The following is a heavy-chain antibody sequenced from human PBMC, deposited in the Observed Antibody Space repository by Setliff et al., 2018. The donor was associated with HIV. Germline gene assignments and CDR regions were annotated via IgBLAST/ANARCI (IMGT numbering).Heavy chain of an antibody. D-gene: IGHD6-19*01. V-gene: IGHV3-66*02. CDR3: ARGRVSKQLPPLDA. J-gene: IGHJ5*02. CDR1: GFTVSTNY. CDR2: ISFGGRT. Sequence: LRLSCAASGFTVSTNYMSWVRQAPGKGLEWVALISFGGRTYYADAVKGRFIISRDSSKNTLYLQVNSLRADDTVVYYCARGRVSKQLPPLDAWGQGTLVTVSS.